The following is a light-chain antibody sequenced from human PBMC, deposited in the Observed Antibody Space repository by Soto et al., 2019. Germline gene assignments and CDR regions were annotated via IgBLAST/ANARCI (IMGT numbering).Light chain of an antibody. V-gene: IGLV2-14*01. Sequence: VLTQPASVSGSPGQSITISCTGTSSDVGGYDYVSWYQIHPGKAPKLMVFEVSNRPSGVSYRFSGSKSGNTASLTISGLQAEDEADYFCSSYSLSTAYIFGTGTKVTVL. CDR3: SSYSLSTAYI. CDR1: SSDVGGYDY. CDR2: EVS. J-gene: IGLJ1*01.